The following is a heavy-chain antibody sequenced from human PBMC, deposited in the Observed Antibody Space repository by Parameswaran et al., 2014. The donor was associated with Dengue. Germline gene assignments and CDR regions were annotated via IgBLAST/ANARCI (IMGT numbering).Heavy chain of an antibody. CDR2: IYYSGST. J-gene: IGHJ6*03. V-gene: IGHV4-59*01. D-gene: IGHD6-13*01. Sequence: WIRQPPGKGLEWIGYIYYSGSTNYNPSLKSRVTISVDTSKNQFSLKLSSVTAADTAVYYCARDGSWYEGGKYYYYMDVWGKGTTVTVSS. CDR3: ARDGSWYEGGKYYYYMDV.